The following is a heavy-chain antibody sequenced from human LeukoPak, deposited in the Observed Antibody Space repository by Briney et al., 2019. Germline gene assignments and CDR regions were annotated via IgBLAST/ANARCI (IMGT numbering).Heavy chain of an antibody. J-gene: IGHJ4*02. CDR1: GFTFSSYA. Sequence: GGSLRLSCAASGFTFSSYAMTWVRQAPGKGLEWVSAISGGGGSTYYADSVKGRFTISRDNSQSTLFLQMNSLRAEDTAVYYCAKGSGYDARVYDYWGQGTLVTVSS. V-gene: IGHV3-23*01. CDR3: AKGSGYDARVYDY. D-gene: IGHD5-12*01. CDR2: ISGGGGST.